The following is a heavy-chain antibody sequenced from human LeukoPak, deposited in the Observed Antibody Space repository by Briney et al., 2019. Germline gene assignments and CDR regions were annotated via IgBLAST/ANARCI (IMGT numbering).Heavy chain of an antibody. J-gene: IGHJ3*02. CDR3: ARDPSSSPSHAFDI. D-gene: IGHD6-6*01. V-gene: IGHV4-4*02. CDR1: GGSISSSNW. CDR2: IYHSGST. Sequence: NTSGTLSLTCAVSGGSISSSNWWSWVRQPPGKGLEWIGEIYHSGSTNYNPSLKSRVTISVDTSKNQFSLRLSSVTAADTAVYYCARDPSSSPSHAFDIWGQGTMVTVSS.